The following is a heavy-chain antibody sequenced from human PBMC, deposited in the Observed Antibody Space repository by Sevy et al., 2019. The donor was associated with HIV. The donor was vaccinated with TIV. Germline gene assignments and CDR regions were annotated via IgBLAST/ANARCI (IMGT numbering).Heavy chain of an antibody. J-gene: IGHJ4*02. D-gene: IGHD3-22*01. CDR3: ARSYYDSSGPTGY. Sequence: ASVKVSCKTSGYTFSNCGITWVRQAPGQGLEWMGWISVYNGNTDYAQKYQGRVTMTTDTSTSTAYMDLRSLRSDDTAVYYCARSYYDSSGPTGYWGQGTLVTVSS. CDR2: ISVYNGNT. CDR1: GYTFSNCG. V-gene: IGHV1-18*01.